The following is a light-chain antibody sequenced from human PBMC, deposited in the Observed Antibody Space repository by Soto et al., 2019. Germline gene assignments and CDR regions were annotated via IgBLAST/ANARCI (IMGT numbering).Light chain of an antibody. CDR3: QQYLNFPIT. CDR1: QSIINW. J-gene: IGKJ5*01. Sequence: DIQMTQSPSTLSASVGDRVTITCRASQSIINWLAWCQQKPGKAPRFLIHQASVLETGVPSRFSGSGSETEFALTINSLQPDDFGVYYCQQYLNFPITFGQGTRLEIK. V-gene: IGKV1-5*03. CDR2: QAS.